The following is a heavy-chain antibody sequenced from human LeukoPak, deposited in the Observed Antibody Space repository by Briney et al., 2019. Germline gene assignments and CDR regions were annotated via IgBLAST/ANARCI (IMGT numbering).Heavy chain of an antibody. J-gene: IGHJ4*02. D-gene: IGHD5-12*01. CDR3: ARGNSDYDHDY. CDR1: GFTFSRYS. CDR2: ISTTSTYI. Sequence: GGSLRLSCATSGFTFSRYSMNWVRQAPGKGREWVSSISTTSTYIYYADSVKGRFTISRDNAKNSLYLQMNSLRAEDTAMYYCARGNSDYDHDYWGQGTLVTVSS. V-gene: IGHV3-21*01.